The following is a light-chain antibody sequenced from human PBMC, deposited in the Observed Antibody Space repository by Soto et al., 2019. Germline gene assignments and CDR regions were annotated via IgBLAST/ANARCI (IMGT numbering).Light chain of an antibody. CDR1: KRFSGT. J-gene: IGKJ1*01. CDR3: QQYNNWPPWT. CDR2: GAS. Sequence: EIVMTQSPATLSVSPGERATLSCRASKRFSGTLAWNQQKPGQAPRLLIYGASTRATGIPARFSGSGSGTEFTLTISSLQSEDFAVYYCQQYNNWPPWTFGQGTKVEIK. V-gene: IGKV3-15*01.